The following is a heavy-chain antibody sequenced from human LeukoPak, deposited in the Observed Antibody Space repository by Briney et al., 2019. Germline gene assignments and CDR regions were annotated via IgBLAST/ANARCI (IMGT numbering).Heavy chain of an antibody. Sequence: GGSLRLSCAASGFTFSSYGMHWVRQAPGKGLEWVAVISYDGSNKYYADSVKGRFTISRDNSKNTLYLQMNSLRAEDTAVYYCAREPTYSSSWYTSCDYWGQGTLVTVSS. V-gene: IGHV3-30*03. J-gene: IGHJ4*02. D-gene: IGHD6-13*01. CDR3: AREPTYSSSWYTSCDY. CDR2: ISYDGSNK. CDR1: GFTFSSYG.